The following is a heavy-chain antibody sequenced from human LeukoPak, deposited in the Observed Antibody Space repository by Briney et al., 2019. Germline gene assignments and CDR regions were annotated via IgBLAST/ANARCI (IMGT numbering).Heavy chain of an antibody. CDR1: GGSFSGYY. Sequence: SETLSLTCAVYGGSFSGYYWSWIRQPPGKGLEWIGEINHSGSTNYNPSLKSRVTISVDTSKNQFSLKLSSVTAADMAVYYCARSVVVVPAAHYYYGMDVWGQGTTVTVSS. CDR3: ARSVVVVPAAHYYYGMDV. V-gene: IGHV4-34*01. D-gene: IGHD2-2*01. CDR2: INHSGST. J-gene: IGHJ6*02.